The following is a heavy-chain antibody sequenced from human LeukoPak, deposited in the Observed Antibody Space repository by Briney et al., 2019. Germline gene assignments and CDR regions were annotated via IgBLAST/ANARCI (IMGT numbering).Heavy chain of an antibody. D-gene: IGHD3-3*01. CDR3: ATSETYFDFR. CDR1: GYSISNGYY. J-gene: IGHJ4*02. V-gene: IGHV4-38-2*01. CDR2: FYYSGTT. Sequence: SETLSLTCAVSGYSISNGYYWGWIRQPPGKGLEWIGSFYYSGTTYYNPSLRSRVTISVDTSKNQFSLKLSSVTAADTAVYYCATSETYFDFRWGQETLVTVSS.